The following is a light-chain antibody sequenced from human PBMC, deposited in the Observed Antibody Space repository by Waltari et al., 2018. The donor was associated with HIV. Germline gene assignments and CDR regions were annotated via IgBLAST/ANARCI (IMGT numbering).Light chain of an antibody. Sequence: QSALTQPASVSGSPGQSITISCTGTSSDVGGYDYVSWYQQYPGKAPKLMMYEVNNRPSGVSNRFSGSKSGNTASLTISGLQAEDEADYYCSSYTGITTHMVFGGGTRLTVL. CDR2: EVN. CDR3: SSYTGITTHMV. J-gene: IGLJ2*01. CDR1: SSDVGGYDY. V-gene: IGLV2-14*01.